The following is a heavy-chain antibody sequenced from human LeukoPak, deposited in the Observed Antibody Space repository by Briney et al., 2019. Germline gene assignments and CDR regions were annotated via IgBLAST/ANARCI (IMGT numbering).Heavy chain of an antibody. CDR1: GFTFGSFW. V-gene: IGHV3-7*01. CDR3: ARDQVLVREDFDY. Sequence: LGESLRLSCAASGFTFGSFWMTWVRQAPGKGLEWVASIKQDGSETYYVDSVKGRFTISRDNAKNSLYLQMSSLRAEDTAVYYCARDQVLVREDFDYWGQGTLVTVSS. D-gene: IGHD6-13*01. CDR2: IKQDGSET. J-gene: IGHJ4*02.